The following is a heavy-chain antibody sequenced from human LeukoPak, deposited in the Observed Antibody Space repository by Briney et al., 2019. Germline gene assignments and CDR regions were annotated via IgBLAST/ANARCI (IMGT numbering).Heavy chain of an antibody. J-gene: IGHJ4*02. V-gene: IGHV3-23*01. CDR3: AKDRPLVGATPFVGSRPFGGGIDY. D-gene: IGHD1-26*01. Sequence: SGGSLRLSCAASGFTFSSYAMSWVRQAPGKGLEWVSAISGSGGSPYYADSVKGRFTISRDNSKNTLYLQMNSLRAEDTAVYYCAKDRPLVGATPFVGSRPFGGGIDYWGQGTLVTVSS. CDR1: GFTFSSYA. CDR2: ISGSGGSP.